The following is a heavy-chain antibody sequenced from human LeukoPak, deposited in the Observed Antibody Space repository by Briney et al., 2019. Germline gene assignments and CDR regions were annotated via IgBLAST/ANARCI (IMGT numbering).Heavy chain of an antibody. Sequence: GASVKVSCKASGYTCTSYDINWVRQATGQGLEWMGWMNPNSGNTGYAQKFRRRVTMTRNTSISTAYMELSSLRSEDTAVYYCARSGRLLLWFGELLSGAPYFDYWGQGTLVTVSS. J-gene: IGHJ4*02. D-gene: IGHD3-10*01. CDR1: GYTCTSYD. CDR3: ARSGRLLLWFGELLSGAPYFDY. CDR2: MNPNSGNT. V-gene: IGHV1-8*01.